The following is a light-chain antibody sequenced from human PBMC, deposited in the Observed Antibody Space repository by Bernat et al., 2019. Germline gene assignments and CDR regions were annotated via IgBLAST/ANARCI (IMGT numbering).Light chain of an antibody. CDR3: QQRSNWLYT. CDR2: DAS. J-gene: IGKJ2*01. V-gene: IGKV3D-11*03. CDR1: QSVSRN. Sequence: EIVMTQSPATLSVSPGESATLSCRASQSVSRNLAWYQQKPGQSPRLLIYDASNRATGIPARFSGSGSGTDFTLTISSLEPEDFAVYYCQQRSNWLYTFGQGTKLEIK.